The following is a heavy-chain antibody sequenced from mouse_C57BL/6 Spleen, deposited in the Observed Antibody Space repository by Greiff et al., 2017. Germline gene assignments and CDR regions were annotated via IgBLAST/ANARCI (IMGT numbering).Heavy chain of an antibody. CDR2: IRNKANGYTN. CDR1: GFTFTDYY. D-gene: IGHD3-2*02. V-gene: IGHV7-3*01. J-gene: IGHJ3*01. CDR3: ASADRSGVCAY. Sequence: EVKLVESGGGLVQPGGSLSLSCAASGFTFTDYYMSWVRQPPGKALEWLGFIRNKANGYTNEYSASVKGRFTISRDNSPSILYLQMNALRAEVRATDYCASADRSGVCAYWGQGTLVTVSA.